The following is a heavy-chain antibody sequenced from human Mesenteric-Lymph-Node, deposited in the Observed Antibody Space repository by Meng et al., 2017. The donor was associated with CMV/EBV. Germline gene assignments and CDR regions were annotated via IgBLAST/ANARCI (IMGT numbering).Heavy chain of an antibody. D-gene: IGHD1-26*01. J-gene: IGHJ6*02. CDR2: ISWNSGEI. Sequence: GGSLRLSCAASGFTFAEHAMHWVRQAPGKGLEWVSGISWNSGEIDYADSVKGRFTISRDNAKNSLYLQMNSLRAEDTALYYCARDWYPSGSYGTKKTYYHGMDVWGQGTTVTVSS. CDR3: ARDWYPSGSYGTKKTYYHGMDV. CDR1: GFTFAEHA. V-gene: IGHV3-9*01.